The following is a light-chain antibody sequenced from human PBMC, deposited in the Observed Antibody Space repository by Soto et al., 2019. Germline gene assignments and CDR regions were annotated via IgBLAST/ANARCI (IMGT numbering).Light chain of an antibody. CDR3: SSFTSSTTLV. CDR1: SSDVGSYNR. V-gene: IGLV2-18*02. Sequence: QSALTQPPSVSGSPGQSVTISCTGTSSDVGSYNRVSWYQQPPGTGPKLMIYEVSNRPSGVPDRFSGSKSGNTASLTISGLQAEDEADIYCSSFTSSTTLVFGEGTKLTVL. J-gene: IGLJ2*01. CDR2: EVS.